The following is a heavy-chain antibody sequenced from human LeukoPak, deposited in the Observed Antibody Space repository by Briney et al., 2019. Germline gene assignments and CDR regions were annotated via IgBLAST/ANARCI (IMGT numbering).Heavy chain of an antibody. V-gene: IGHV3-23*01. D-gene: IGHD3-10*01. CDR3: GKVRTMVRGVLEYFDY. CDR2: ISGSGGST. J-gene: IGHJ4*02. CDR1: GFTFSSYA. Sequence: AGSLRLSCAASGFTFSSYAMSWVRQAPGKGLEWVSAISGSGGSTYYADSVTGRLTISREHSKNTPYLQMTSLRAEATAVYYVGKVRTMVRGVLEYFDYWGQGTLVTVSS.